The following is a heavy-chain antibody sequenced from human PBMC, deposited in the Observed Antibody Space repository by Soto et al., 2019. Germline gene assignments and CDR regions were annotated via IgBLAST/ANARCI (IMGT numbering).Heavy chain of an antibody. Sequence: PVGPLRLSCAVSGFSFSIYGMHWVRQAPGKGLEWVAVTWYDESNKYYRDSVKGRFTISRDNSNNTLYLQMNSLRAEDTAVYYCARDYPYRIGAVGRLFDYWGPGTLVTVS. CDR1: GFSFSIYG. J-gene: IGHJ4*02. D-gene: IGHD6-13*01. CDR3: ARDYPYRIGAVGRLFDY. CDR2: TWYDESNK. V-gene: IGHV3-33*01.